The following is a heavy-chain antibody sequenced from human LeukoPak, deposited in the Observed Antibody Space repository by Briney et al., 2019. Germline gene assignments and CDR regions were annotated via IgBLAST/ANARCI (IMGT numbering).Heavy chain of an antibody. CDR1: GGTFSSYA. J-gene: IGHJ5*02. V-gene: IGHV1-69*13. CDR2: IIPIFGTA. D-gene: IGHD2-2*01. CDR3: ARGSPKIGYCSSTSCYAGWFDP. Sequence: SVKVSCKASGGTFSSYAISWVRQAPGQGLEWMGGIIPIFGTANYAQKFQGRVTITADESTSTAHMELSSLRSEDTAVYYCARGSPKIGYCSSTSCYAGWFDPWGQGTLVTVSS.